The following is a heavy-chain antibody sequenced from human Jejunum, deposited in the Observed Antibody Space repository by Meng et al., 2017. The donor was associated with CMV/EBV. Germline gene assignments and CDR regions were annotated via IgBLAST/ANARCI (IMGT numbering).Heavy chain of an antibody. J-gene: IGHJ4*02. CDR3: ATGVADFEY. CDR1: GYTFTSYD. D-gene: IGHD6-19*01. V-gene: IGHV1-8*01. Sequence: QVQLVQSGAEVEKPGASVNVSCKASGYTFTSYDINWVRQGTGQGLEWMGWINPNRGTTGYAQKFQGRVTMTRNISKSTAYMDLSSLRSEDTAVYYCATGVADFEYWGQGTLVTVSS. CDR2: INPNRGTT.